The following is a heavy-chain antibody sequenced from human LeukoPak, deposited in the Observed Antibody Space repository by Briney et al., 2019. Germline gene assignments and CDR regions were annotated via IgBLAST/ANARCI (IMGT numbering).Heavy chain of an antibody. D-gene: IGHD1-26*01. CDR2: IYYSGST. CDR1: GSISSGGYY. V-gene: IGHV4-30-2*01. J-gene: IGHJ4*02. Sequence: SETLSLTCGSISSGGYYWSWIRQPPGKGLEWIGYIYYSGSTYYNPSLKNRVTISVDRSKNQFSLKVSSVTAADTAVYYCARDTPERYSGSYFDYWGQGTLVTVSS. CDR3: ARDTPERYSGSYFDY.